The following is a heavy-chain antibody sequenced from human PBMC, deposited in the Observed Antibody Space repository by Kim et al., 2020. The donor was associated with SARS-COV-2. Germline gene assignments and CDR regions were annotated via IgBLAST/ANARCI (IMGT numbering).Heavy chain of an antibody. D-gene: IGHD3-22*01. CDR3: AKDPPYYYDSSGYFGY. V-gene: IGHV3-23*01. J-gene: IGHJ4*02. Sequence: SVKGRFTISRANSKNTLYLQMNSLRAEDTAVYYCAKDPPYYYDSSGYFGYWGQGTLVTVSS.